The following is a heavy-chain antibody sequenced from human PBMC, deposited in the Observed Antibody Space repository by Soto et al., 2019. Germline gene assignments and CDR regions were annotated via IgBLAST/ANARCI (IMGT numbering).Heavy chain of an antibody. Sequence: ASVKVSCKASGYIFTGYHIHWVRQAPGRGLEWMGWINPNSSDTEYAQNFQGRVTMTRDTSFNLVYMEMSGLMSDDTAVYYCARDARGTRGFDEMDIWGQGTTVTVS. CDR3: ARDARGTRGFDEMDI. CDR1: GYIFTGYH. CDR2: INPNSSDT. D-gene: IGHD3-9*01. V-gene: IGHV1-2*02. J-gene: IGHJ6*02.